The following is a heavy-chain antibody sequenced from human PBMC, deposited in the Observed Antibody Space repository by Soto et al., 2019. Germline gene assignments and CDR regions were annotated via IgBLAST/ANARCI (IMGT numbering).Heavy chain of an antibody. V-gene: IGHV3-23*01. Sequence: EVQLLESGGGLVQPGGSLRLSCAASGFTFSNYAMSWVRQAPGKGLGWVSAISGSGGSTYYADSVKGRFTFSRDNSKNTLYLQMNSLRAEDTAVYYCARRTSGWSFDYWGQGTLVTVSS. CDR2: ISGSGGST. D-gene: IGHD6-19*01. CDR3: ARRTSGWSFDY. CDR1: GFTFSNYA. J-gene: IGHJ4*02.